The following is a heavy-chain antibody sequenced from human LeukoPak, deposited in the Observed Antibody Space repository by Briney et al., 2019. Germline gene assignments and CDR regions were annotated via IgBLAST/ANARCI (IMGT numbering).Heavy chain of an antibody. V-gene: IGHV3-23*01. D-gene: IGHD2-8*01. J-gene: IGHJ4*02. CDR2: ISGSGGST. CDR1: GFIFSSYA. Sequence: PSGGPLRLSCAASGFIFSSYAMSWVRQAPGKGLEWVSTISGSGGSTYYAHSVKGRFTISRDNSKNTVYLQMNSLRAEDTAVYYCAKDRSWINDVCHGDFYYWGQGTLVTVSS. CDR3: AKDRSWINDVCHGDFYY.